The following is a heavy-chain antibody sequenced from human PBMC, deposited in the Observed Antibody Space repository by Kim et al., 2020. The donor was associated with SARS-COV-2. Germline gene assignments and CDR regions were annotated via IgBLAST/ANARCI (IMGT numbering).Heavy chain of an antibody. Sequence: SETLSLTCTVSGGSISSYYWSWIRQPPGKGLEWIGYIYYSGSTNYNPSLKSRVTISVDTSKNQFSLKLSSVTAADTAVYYCARHYYDFWSGYGSYYYGMDVWGQGTTVTVSS. J-gene: IGHJ6*02. CDR3: ARHYYDFWSGYGSYYYGMDV. D-gene: IGHD3-3*01. CDR1: GGSISSYY. V-gene: IGHV4-59*13. CDR2: IYYSGST.